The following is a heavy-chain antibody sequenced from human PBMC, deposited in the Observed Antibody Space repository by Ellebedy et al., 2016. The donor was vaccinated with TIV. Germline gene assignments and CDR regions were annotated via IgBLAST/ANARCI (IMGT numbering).Heavy chain of an antibody. Sequence: GGSLRLSXAASGFTFSGYAMSWVRQAPGKGLEWVSSISYNSDRTYYADSVKGRFTISRDNFKNTLYLQMDSLTVEDTAVYYCAKDRVNGNGVLDPFDVWGQGTLVTVSS. V-gene: IGHV3-23*01. CDR3: AKDRVNGNGVLDPFDV. D-gene: IGHD2-8*01. CDR1: GFTFSGYA. J-gene: IGHJ3*01. CDR2: ISYNSDRT.